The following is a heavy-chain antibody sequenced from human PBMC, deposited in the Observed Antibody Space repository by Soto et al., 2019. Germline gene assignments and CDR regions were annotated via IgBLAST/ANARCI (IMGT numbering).Heavy chain of an antibody. D-gene: IGHD2-2*01. CDR1: GGTFSSYA. Sequence: QVQLVQSGAEVTKPGSSVKVSCKASGGTFSSYAISWVRQAPGQGLEWMGGIIPIFGTANYAQKFQGRVTISADESTSTAYMELSSLRSEDTAVYYCARHDCISSSCYYYYYYGMDVWGQGTTVTVSS. CDR3: ARHDCISSSCYYYYYYGMDV. V-gene: IGHV1-69*12. CDR2: IIPIFGTA. J-gene: IGHJ6*02.